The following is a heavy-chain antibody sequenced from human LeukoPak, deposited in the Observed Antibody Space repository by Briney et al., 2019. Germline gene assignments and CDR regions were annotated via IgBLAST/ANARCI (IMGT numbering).Heavy chain of an antibody. V-gene: IGHV3-74*01. CDR1: GFTFDDYA. CDR2: IKGDGSHT. D-gene: IGHD3-9*01. J-gene: IGHJ5*01. Sequence: AGGSLRLSCAASGFTFDDYAMHWVRQAPGKGLVWVSRIKGDGSHTIYADSVKGRFTISRDNAKNTLYLQMKSLRAEDTAVYYCVRDWDHFDFDSWGLGTLVTVSS. CDR3: VRDWDHFDFDS.